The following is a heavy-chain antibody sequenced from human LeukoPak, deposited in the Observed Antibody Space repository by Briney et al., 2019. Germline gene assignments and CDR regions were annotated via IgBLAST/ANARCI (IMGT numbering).Heavy chain of an antibody. CDR3: ARGYSGYDSFDY. CDR2: ISAYNGNT. J-gene: IGHJ4*02. CDR1: GYTFTGYY. V-gene: IGHV1-18*04. D-gene: IGHD5-12*01. Sequence: ASVRVSCKASGYTFTGYYMHWVRQAPGQGLEWMGWISAYNGNTNYAQKLQGRVTMTTDTSTSTAYMELRSLRSDDTAVYYCARGYSGYDSFDYWGQGTLVTVSS.